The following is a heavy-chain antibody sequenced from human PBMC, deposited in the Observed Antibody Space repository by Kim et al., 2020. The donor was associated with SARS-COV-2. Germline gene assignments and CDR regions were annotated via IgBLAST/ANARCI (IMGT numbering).Heavy chain of an antibody. Sequence: GASLRLSCTPSGFTFTDHDMHWVRQIPGKGLEWVSSIGFLGDSYYPDSVKGRFTVSRDNAKSSLVLNLDNLRAGDTAIYYCARGGVGTSRGLYYSLDVWGPGTAVTVS. J-gene: IGHJ6*02. D-gene: IGHD3-10*01. V-gene: IGHV3-13*04. CDR3: ARGGVGTSRGLYYSLDV. CDR1: GFTFTDHD. CDR2: IGFLGDS.